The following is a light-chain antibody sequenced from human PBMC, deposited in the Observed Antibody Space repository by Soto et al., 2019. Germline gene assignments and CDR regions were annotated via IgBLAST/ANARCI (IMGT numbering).Light chain of an antibody. J-gene: IGLJ2*01. Sequence: QSVLTQPPSVSGAPGQRVTISCTGSSSNIGAGYDVHWYQQLPGTAPKLLIYGNSNRPSGVPDRFSGSKSGTSASLASTGLQAEDEADYYCQSYDSSLSGHVVFGGGTQLTV. CDR1: SSNIGAGYD. V-gene: IGLV1-40*01. CDR2: GNS. CDR3: QSYDSSLSGHVV.